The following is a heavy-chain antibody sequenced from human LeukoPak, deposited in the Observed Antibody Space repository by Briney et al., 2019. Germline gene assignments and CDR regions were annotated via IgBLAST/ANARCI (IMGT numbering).Heavy chain of an antibody. CDR2: ISGSGGST. J-gene: IGHJ4*02. V-gene: IGHV3-23*01. CDR1: GFTFSSYA. D-gene: IGHD3-22*01. CDR3: AKETVVVITSEYDDY. Sequence: GSLRLSCAASGFTFSSYAMSWVRQAPGKGLEWVSAISGSGGSTYYADSVKGRFAISRDNSKNTLYLQMNSLRAEDTAVYYCAKETVVVITSEYDDYWGQGTLVTVSS.